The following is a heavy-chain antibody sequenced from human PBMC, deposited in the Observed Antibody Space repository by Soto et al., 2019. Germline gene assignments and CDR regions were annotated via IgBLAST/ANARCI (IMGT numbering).Heavy chain of an antibody. D-gene: IGHD2-15*01. V-gene: IGHV4-34*01. CDR3: ARRRNIVVVVAATGFDP. CDR2: INHSGST. CDR1: GGSFSGYY. Sequence: SETLSLTCAVYGGSFSGYYWSWVRQPPGKGLEWIGEINHSGSTNYNPSLKSRVTISVDTSKNQFSLKLSSVTAADTAVYYCARRRNIVVVVAATGFDPWGQGTLVTVSS. J-gene: IGHJ5*02.